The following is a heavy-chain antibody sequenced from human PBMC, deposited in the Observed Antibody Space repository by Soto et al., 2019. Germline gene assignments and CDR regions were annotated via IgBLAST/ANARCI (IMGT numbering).Heavy chain of an antibody. J-gene: IGHJ6*02. V-gene: IGHV3-23*01. CDR3: AKSTRNYPQGGTKGYYYGMDV. D-gene: IGHD1-7*01. Sequence: EVRLLESGGGLEQPGGSLRLSCAASGFSFSSYAMTWVRQAPGKGLEWVSSIGGSGGSTDYADSVKGRFTISRDISKNTLYLQMNSLRAEDTAVYYCAKSTRNYPQGGTKGYYYGMDVWGQGTTVTVSS. CDR2: IGGSGGST. CDR1: GFSFSSYA.